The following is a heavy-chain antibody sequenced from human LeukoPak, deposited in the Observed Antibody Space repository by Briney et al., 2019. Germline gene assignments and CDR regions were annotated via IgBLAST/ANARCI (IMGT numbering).Heavy chain of an antibody. CDR1: GYSISSGYY. V-gene: IGHV4-61*02. CDR3: ARATPQYCSSTSCYRDYYYYMVV. D-gene: IGHD2-2*01. CDR2: ICTSGST. Sequence: SETLSLTCTVSGYSISSGYYWGWIRQPAGKGLEWIGRICTSGSTNYNPSLKSRVTISVDTSKNQFSLKLSSVTAADTAVYYCARATPQYCSSTSCYRDYYYYMVVWGKGTTVTISS. J-gene: IGHJ6*03.